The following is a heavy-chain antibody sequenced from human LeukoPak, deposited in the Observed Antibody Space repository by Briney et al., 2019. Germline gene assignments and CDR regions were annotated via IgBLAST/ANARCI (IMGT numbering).Heavy chain of an antibody. CDR3: ARGGASELYYFDY. J-gene: IGHJ4*02. CDR1: GFTFSSFG. CDR2: ISYDGINK. Sequence: PGGSLRLSCAASGFTFSSFGMHWVRQAPGKGLEWVAAISYDGINKYYADSVRGRFTISRDNSKNTLYLQMKSLRAEDTAVYYCARGGASELYYFDYWGQGTLVTVSS. V-gene: IGHV3-30*03. D-gene: IGHD2-15*01.